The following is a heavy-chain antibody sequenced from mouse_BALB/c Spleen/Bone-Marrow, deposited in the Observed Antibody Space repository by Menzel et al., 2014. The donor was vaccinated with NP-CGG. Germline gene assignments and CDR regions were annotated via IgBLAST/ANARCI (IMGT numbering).Heavy chain of an antibody. CDR2: INVNGDTT. CDR1: GFTFSNYG. V-gene: IGHV5-6-3*01. Sequence: DVMLVESGGGLVQPGGSLKLSCAASGFTFSNYGMSWVRRTPDKRLEMIATINVNGDTTYHPDSVKGRFTISRDNVKNPLYLQMSSLKSEDTAMYYCARGYDYSPWFAYWGQGTLVTVSA. J-gene: IGHJ3*01. CDR3: ARGYDYSPWFAY. D-gene: IGHD2-4*01.